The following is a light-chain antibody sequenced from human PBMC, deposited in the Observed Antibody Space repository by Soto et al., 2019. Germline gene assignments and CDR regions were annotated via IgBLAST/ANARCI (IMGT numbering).Light chain of an antibody. V-gene: IGLV1-51*01. J-gene: IGLJ2*01. CDR1: RSNIGSYH. CDR2: DTN. Sequence: QSVLTQPPSLSAAPGETVTISCSGSRSNIGSYHVCWYQQLPGTAPRLLIYDTNMRRSGIPDRFSGSKSGTSATLAITGLQTGDEADYYCGTWDTSLSVGVFGGGTKLTVL. CDR3: GTWDTSLSVGV.